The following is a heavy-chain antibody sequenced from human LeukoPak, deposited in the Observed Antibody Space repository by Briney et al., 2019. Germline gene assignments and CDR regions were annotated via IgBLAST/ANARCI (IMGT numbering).Heavy chain of an antibody. CDR1: GGSISSTNYL. Sequence: PSETLSLTCTVSGGSISSTNYLWGWIRQPPGKGLGWIGSISYTGTTYCNPSLKSRVTISVDTSKNQLSLKVSSVTAADTAVFYCARDPDFWTGYYYFDYWGQGTLVTVSS. J-gene: IGHJ4*02. CDR3: ARDPDFWTGYYYFDY. CDR2: ISYTGTT. D-gene: IGHD3/OR15-3a*01. V-gene: IGHV4-39*07.